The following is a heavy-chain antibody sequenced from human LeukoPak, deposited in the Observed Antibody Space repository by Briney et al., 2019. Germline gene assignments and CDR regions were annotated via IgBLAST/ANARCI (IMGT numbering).Heavy chain of an antibody. CDR1: GGTFSSYT. CDR3: ARDDYSGYDYENY. V-gene: IGHV1-69*04. Sequence: ASVKVSCKASGGTFSSYTISWVRQAPGQGLEWMGRIIPILGIANYAQKFQGRVTITADKSTSTAYMELSSLRSEDTAVYYCARDDYSGYDYENYWGQGTLVTVSS. D-gene: IGHD5-12*01. J-gene: IGHJ4*02. CDR2: IIPILGIA.